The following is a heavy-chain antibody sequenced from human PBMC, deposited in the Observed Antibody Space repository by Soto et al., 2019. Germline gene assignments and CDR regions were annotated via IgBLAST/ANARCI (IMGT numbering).Heavy chain of an antibody. Sequence: QVQLVQSGAAVKKPGSSVKVSCKASGGTFSSYAISWVRQAPGQGLEWMGGIIPIFGTANYAQKFQGRVTITADESTSTAYMELSSLRSEDTAVYYCAMTGIAVVTNTAAEYFQHWGQGTLVTVSS. CDR3: AMTGIAVVTNTAAEYFQH. CDR1: GGTFSSYA. D-gene: IGHD6-19*01. V-gene: IGHV1-69*12. J-gene: IGHJ1*01. CDR2: IIPIFGTA.